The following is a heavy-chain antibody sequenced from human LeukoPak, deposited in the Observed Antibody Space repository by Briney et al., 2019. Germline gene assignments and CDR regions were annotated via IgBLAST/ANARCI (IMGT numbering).Heavy chain of an antibody. CDR1: GFTFSSYA. V-gene: IGHV3-23*01. Sequence: PGGSLRLSCAASGFTFSSYAMSWVRQAPGKGLEWVSAISGSGGSTYYADSVKGRFTISRDNAKNSLYLQMNSLRVEDTAVYYCAKGPYSGFSWGQGTLVTVSS. CDR3: AKGPYSGFS. D-gene: IGHD1-26*01. J-gene: IGHJ5*02. CDR2: ISGSGGST.